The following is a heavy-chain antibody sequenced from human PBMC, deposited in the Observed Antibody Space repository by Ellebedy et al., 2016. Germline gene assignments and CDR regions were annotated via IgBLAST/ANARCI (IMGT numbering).Heavy chain of an antibody. CDR1: GFTFSSYG. CDR3: AKEGSSGWYVDGMDV. CDR2: ISYDGSNK. D-gene: IGHD6-19*01. J-gene: IGHJ6*02. Sequence: GGSLRLSXAASGFTFSSYGMHWVRQAPGKGLEWVAVISYDGSNKYYADSVKGRFTISRDNSKNTLYLQMNSLRAEDTAVYYCAKEGSSGWYVDGMDVWGQGTTVTVSS. V-gene: IGHV3-30*18.